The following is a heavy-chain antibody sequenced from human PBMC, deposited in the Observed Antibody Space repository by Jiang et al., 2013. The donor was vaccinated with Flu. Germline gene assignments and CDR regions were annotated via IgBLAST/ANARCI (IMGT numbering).Heavy chain of an antibody. Sequence: PGKGLEWMGIIYPGDSDTRYSPSFQGQVTISADKSISTAYLQWSSLKASDTAMYYCARDQDIAAAGTTPYDAFDIWGQGTMVTVSS. CDR2: IYPGDSDT. CDR3: ARDQDIAAAGTTPYDAFDI. D-gene: IGHD6-13*01. J-gene: IGHJ3*02. V-gene: IGHV5-51*01.